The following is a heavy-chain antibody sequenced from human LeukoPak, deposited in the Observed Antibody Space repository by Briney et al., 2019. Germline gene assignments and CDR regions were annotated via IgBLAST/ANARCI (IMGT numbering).Heavy chain of an antibody. Sequence: GGSLRLSCAASGFTFSNAWMSWVRQATGKGREWDGRIKSKTGGGTTDYAAPVKGRFTISRDDSKNTLYLQMNSLKTEDTAVYYCTTDLGGVVETGSYYNPGYWGQGTLVTVSS. V-gene: IGHV3-15*01. CDR1: GFTFSNAW. J-gene: IGHJ4*02. CDR2: IKSKTGGGTT. CDR3: TTDLGGVVETGSYYNPGY. D-gene: IGHD3-10*01.